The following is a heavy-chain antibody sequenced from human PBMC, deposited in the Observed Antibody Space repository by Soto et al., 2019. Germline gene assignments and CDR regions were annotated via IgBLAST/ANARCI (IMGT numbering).Heavy chain of an antibody. D-gene: IGHD3-10*01. J-gene: IGHJ6*02. V-gene: IGHV3-74*01. CDR2: IKSGGSNT. CDR1: GFTFSSYW. CDR3: ARGNYGMDV. Sequence: EVQLVESGGGLVQPGGSLRLSCAASGFTFSSYWMHWVRHAPGKGMVWFSNIKSGGSNTNYADSVKGRFTIYRDNAKNTLYLQMNSLRAEDTAVYYCARGNYGMDVWGQGTTVTVSS.